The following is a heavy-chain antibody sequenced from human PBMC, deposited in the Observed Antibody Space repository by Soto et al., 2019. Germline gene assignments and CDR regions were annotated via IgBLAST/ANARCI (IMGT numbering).Heavy chain of an antibody. V-gene: IGHV1-2*02. Sequence: QVQLLQSGAEVKKPGASVTVSCKTSGYTFSSYYIHWMRQAPGHGLEWLGWINPQSDGTAYAPRFRXXVTMAANMSINTVYMELRRLKSDDAVTYYCARGHGRQNFDYWGQGTLVSVSS. CDR2: INPQSDGT. J-gene: IGHJ4*02. CDR3: ARGHGRQNFDY. CDR1: GYTFSSYY.